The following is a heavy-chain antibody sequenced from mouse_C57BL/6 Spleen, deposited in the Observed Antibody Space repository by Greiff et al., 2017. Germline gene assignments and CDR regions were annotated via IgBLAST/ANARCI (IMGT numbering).Heavy chain of an antibody. CDR1: GFSFNTYA. CDR2: IRSKSNNYAT. D-gene: IGHD1-1*01. Sequence: VQLKESGGGLVQPKGSLKLSCAASGFSFNTYAMNWVRQAPGKGLEWVARIRSKSNNYATYYADSVKDRFTISRDDSESMLYLQMNNLKTEDTAMYYCVRHYYGSSYFDVWGTGTTVTVSS. V-gene: IGHV10-1*01. CDR3: VRHYYGSSYFDV. J-gene: IGHJ1*03.